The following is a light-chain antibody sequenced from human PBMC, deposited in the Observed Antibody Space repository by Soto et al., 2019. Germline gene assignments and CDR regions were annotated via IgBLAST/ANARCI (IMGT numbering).Light chain of an antibody. CDR2: WAS. CDR1: QTVLDSSNNRDY. Sequence: DIVMTQSPESLAVSLGERATINCTSSQTVLDSSNNRDYFAWYQHKSGQPPKLLIFWASTRASGVPDRFNGSGSGTDFTLTLSNLQAEDVAVYYCQQYLDTRVTFGQGTRLENK. J-gene: IGKJ5*01. V-gene: IGKV4-1*01. CDR3: QQYLDTRVT.